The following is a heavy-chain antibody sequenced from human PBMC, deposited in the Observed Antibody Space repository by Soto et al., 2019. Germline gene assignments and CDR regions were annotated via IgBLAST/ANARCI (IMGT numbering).Heavy chain of an antibody. J-gene: IGHJ4*02. CDR2: ISGSGGST. CDR3: AKDGKRGYEADYFDY. D-gene: IGHD5-12*01. CDR1: GFSFSSYA. Sequence: EVQLLESGGGLVQPGGSLRLSCAASGFSFSSYAMSWVRQAPGKGLEWVSAISGSGGSTYYADSVKGRFTISRDNSKNTLYLQRNSLRAEDTAVYYCAKDGKRGYEADYFDYWGQGTLVTVSS. V-gene: IGHV3-23*01.